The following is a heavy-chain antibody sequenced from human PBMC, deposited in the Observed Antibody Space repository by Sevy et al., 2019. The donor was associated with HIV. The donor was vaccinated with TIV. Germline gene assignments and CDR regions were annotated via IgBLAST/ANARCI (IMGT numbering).Heavy chain of an antibody. CDR1: GFNFRTYS. Sequence: GGSLRLSCAASGFNFRTYSMNWVRQAPGKGLEWLSSISDDSRYIYYSDSVKGRFTITRANAKNLLFLQMNNLRVEDTAIYYCARDFTIFGVVSGIDYWGQGNLVTVSS. D-gene: IGHD3-3*01. J-gene: IGHJ4*02. V-gene: IGHV3-21*04. CDR3: ARDFTIFGVVSGIDY. CDR2: ISDDSRYI.